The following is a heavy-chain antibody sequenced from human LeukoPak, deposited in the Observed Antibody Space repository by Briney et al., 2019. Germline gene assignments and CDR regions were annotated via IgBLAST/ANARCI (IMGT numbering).Heavy chain of an antibody. Sequence: ASVKVSCKASGYTFNGYYMHWVRQAPGQGLEWMGRINPNSGGTNYAQKFQGRVTMTRDTSISTAYMELSRLRSDDTAMYYCARGNRYSSSQFDYWGQGTLVTVSS. CDR2: INPNSGGT. CDR1: GYTFNGYY. D-gene: IGHD6-13*01. J-gene: IGHJ4*02. CDR3: ARGNRYSSSQFDY. V-gene: IGHV1-2*06.